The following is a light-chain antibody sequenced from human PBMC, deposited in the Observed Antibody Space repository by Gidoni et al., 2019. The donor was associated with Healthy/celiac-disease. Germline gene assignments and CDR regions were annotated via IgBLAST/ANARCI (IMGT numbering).Light chain of an antibody. J-gene: IGKJ2*01. V-gene: IGKV3-11*01. CDR1: QSVSSC. Sequence: ELVLTQSPATLSLSPGERATLSCRASQSVSSCLAWYQQKPGQAPRLLIYDASNRATGIPARFSGSGSGTDFTLTISSLEPEDFAVYYCQQRSNWPSYTFGQGTKLEIK. CDR3: QQRSNWPSYT. CDR2: DAS.